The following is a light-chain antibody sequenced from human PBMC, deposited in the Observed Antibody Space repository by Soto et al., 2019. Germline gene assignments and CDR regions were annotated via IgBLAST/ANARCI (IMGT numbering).Light chain of an antibody. CDR1: HSISND. CDR2: AAS. J-gene: IGKJ4*01. CDR3: LQDYNYPLT. Sequence: ITHSPSSLSSSVGDRVTITCRASHSISNDLGWYKHKPEKAPKLLIYAASSLQSGVPSRFSGSGSGTDFTLTISSLQPEDFATYYCLQDYNYPLTFGGGTKV. V-gene: IGKV1-6*01.